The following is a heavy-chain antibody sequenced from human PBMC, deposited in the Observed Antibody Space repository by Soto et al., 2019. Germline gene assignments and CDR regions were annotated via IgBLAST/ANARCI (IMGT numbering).Heavy chain of an antibody. V-gene: IGHV4-30-2*01. J-gene: IGHJ5*02. CDR1: GGSISSGGYS. CDR3: ARVPGP. CDR2: IYHSGST. Sequence: SETLSLTCAVSGGSISSGGYSWSWIRQPPGKGLEWIGYIYHSGSTYYNPSLKSRVTISVDRSKNQFSLKLSSVTAAGTAVYYCARVPGPWGQGTLVSVTS.